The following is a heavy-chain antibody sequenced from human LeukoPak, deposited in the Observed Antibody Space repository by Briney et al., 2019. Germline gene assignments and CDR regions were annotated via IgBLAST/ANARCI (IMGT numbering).Heavy chain of an antibody. CDR2: IFSGGST. J-gene: IGHJ3*02. D-gene: IGHD1-7*01. V-gene: IGHV3-53*04. CDR1: GFTVSSNY. CDR3: ATTVQTRDDAFHI. Sequence: PGGSLRLSCAASGFTVSSNYMSWVRQAPGKGLEWVSVIFSGGSTYYADSVRGRFTTSRHSSKNTLSLQMNSVREEDAAVYYCATTVQTRDDAFHIWGQGTMVTVSS.